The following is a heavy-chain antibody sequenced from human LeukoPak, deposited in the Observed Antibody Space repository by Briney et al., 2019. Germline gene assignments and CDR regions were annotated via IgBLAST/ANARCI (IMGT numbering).Heavy chain of an antibody. CDR2: ISSNSGSI. V-gene: IGHV3-9*03. CDR1: GFTFDDYA. Sequence: PGRSLRLSCAASGFTFDDYAMHWVRQAPGKGLEWVSGISSNSGSIGYADSVKGRFTISRDNAKNSLYLQMNSLRAEDMALYYCAKGPYSSHWETGAFDIWGQGTMVTVSS. J-gene: IGHJ3*02. D-gene: IGHD6-19*01. CDR3: AKGPYSSHWETGAFDI.